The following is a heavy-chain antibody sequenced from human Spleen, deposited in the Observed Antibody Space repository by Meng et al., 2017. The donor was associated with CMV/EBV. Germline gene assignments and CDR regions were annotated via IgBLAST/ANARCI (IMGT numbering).Heavy chain of an antibody. V-gene: IGHV4-4*02. CDR2: IHHSGRT. D-gene: IGHD3-10*01. CDR1: SIGRSNW. CDR3: ARDMAAPGLGESLGMDP. J-gene: IGHJ5*02. Sequence: SIGRSNWWSWVRQPPGEGLGWIGEIHHSGRTNYNPSLESRVTISVDKSKNHFSLKVNSVTAADTAVYYCARDMAAPGLGESLGMDPWGQGTLVTVSS.